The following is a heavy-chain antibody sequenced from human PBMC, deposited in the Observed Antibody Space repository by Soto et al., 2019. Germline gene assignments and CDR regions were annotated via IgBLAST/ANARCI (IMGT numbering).Heavy chain of an antibody. Sequence: GDTLKVSCLFSGYSLPNHFIFFVRQIPGKGLYWMVIIYPVDSDARYSPSFQGQVTISVDKYITTAYLQWGSLKASDSAMYYCARRRPGEFELWGKGNMVNVSS. D-gene: IGHD3-10*01. V-gene: IGHV5-51*01. CDR1: GYSLPNHF. J-gene: IGHJ6*04. CDR3: ARRRPGEFEL. CDR2: IYPVDSDA.